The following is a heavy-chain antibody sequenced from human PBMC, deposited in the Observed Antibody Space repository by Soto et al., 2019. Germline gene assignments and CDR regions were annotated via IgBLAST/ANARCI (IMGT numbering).Heavy chain of an antibody. D-gene: IGHD6-13*01. CDR3: ARGRGSSWYWNPPGWFDP. Sequence: SETLSLTCAVYGGSFSGYYWSWIRQPPGKGLEWIGEINHSGSTNYNPSLKSRVTISVDTSKNQFSLKLSSVTAADTAVYYCARGRGSSWYWNPPGWFDPWGQGTLVTVSS. CDR2: INHSGST. J-gene: IGHJ5*02. CDR1: GGSFSGYY. V-gene: IGHV4-34*01.